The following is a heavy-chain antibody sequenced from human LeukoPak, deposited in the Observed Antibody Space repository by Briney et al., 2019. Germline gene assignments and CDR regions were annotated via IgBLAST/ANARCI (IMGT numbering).Heavy chain of an antibody. CDR1: GYTFTGYY. D-gene: IGHD3-16*02. CDR3: ARVRADYDYVWGSYPFDY. V-gene: IGHV1-2*02. Sequence: VASVKVSCKASGYTFTGYYMHWVRQAPGQGLEWMGWINPNSGGTNYAQKFQGRVTMTRDTSISTAYMELSRLRSDDTAVYYCARVRADYDYVWGSYPFDYWGQGTLVTVSS. J-gene: IGHJ4*02. CDR2: INPNSGGT.